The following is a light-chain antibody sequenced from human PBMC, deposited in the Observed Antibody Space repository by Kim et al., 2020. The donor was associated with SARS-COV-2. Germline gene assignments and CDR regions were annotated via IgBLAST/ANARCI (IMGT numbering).Light chain of an antibody. V-gene: IGLV5-45*02. CDR1: SGINVGTYK. CDR2: YKSDSDK. J-gene: IGLJ3*02. CDR3: MISYSRAWV. Sequence: QPVLTQPSSLSASPGASASLTCTLRSGINVGTYKIYWYQQKPGSPPQYPLRYKSDSDKHQGSGVPSRFSGSKDASANAGILLISGLQSEDEADYYCMISYSRAWVFGGGTQLTVL.